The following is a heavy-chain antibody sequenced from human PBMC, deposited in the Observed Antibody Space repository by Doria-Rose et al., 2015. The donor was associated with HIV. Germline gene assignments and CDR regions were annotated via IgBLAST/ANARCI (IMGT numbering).Heavy chain of an antibody. CDR1: GGSISSGGYY. CDR2: IYYSGST. Sequence: QVQLQESGPGLVKPSQTLSLTCTVSGGSISSGGYYWSWIRQHPGKGLEWIGYIYYSGSTYYNPSLKSRVIISVDTSKNQSSLKLSSVTAADTAVYYCARDGSGSSPAPLWGQGTLVTVSS. D-gene: IGHD6-6*01. V-gene: IGHV4-31*03. J-gene: IGHJ4*02. CDR3: ARDGSGSSPAPL.